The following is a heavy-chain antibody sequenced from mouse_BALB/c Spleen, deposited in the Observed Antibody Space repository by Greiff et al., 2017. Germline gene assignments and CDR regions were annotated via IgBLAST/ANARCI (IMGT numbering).Heavy chain of an antibody. D-gene: IGHD2-4*01. J-gene: IGHJ4*01. V-gene: IGHV5-6*03. CDR3: ARSYDYDGHYAMDY. CDR1: GFTFSSYA. Sequence: DVKLQESGGGLVKPGGSLKLSCAASGFTFSSYAMSWVRQSPEKRLEWVAEISSGGSYTYYPDSVKGRFTISRDNAKNTLYLQMSSLKSEDTAMYYCARSYDYDGHYAMDYWGQGTSGTVSS. CDR2: ISSGGSYT.